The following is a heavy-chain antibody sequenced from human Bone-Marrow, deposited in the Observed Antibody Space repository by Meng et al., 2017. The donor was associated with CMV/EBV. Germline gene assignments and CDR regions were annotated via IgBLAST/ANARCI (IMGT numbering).Heavy chain of an antibody. J-gene: IGHJ4*02. CDR3: ARDSPIGFYDSSGFYHNIRYYFDF. D-gene: IGHD3-22*01. V-gene: IGHV1-2*02. Sequence: WVRQAPGQGRVWKGCSNPNSGDTKYAQKFQGRVTITRDTSIGSAYMDLRRLRSDDTAVYYCARDSPIGFYDSSGFYHNIRYYFDFWGQGTLVTVSS. CDR2: SNPNSGDT.